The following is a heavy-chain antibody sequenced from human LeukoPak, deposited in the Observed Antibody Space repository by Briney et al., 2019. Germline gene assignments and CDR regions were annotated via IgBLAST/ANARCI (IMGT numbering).Heavy chain of an antibody. CDR2: INHSGST. J-gene: IGHJ4*02. Sequence: SETLSLTCAVCGGSFSGYYWSWIRQPPGKGLEWIGEINHSGSTNYNPSLKSRVTISVDTSKNQFSLKLSSVTAADTAVYYCARGLFFGVVPYDYWGQGTLVTVSS. D-gene: IGHD3-3*01. CDR3: ARGLFFGVVPYDY. CDR1: GGSFSGYY. V-gene: IGHV4-34*01.